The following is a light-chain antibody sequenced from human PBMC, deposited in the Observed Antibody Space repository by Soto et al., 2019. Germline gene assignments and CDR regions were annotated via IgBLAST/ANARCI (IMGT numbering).Light chain of an antibody. Sequence: EIVLTQSPGTLSLSPGERATLSCRASQSVTHNHLAWYQQKRGQASRLLIYVASARATGLPGRFSGSGSGTDFTLTISRLEPEDFAVYYCQQYAASPYTFGQGTKLEI. V-gene: IGKV3-20*01. J-gene: IGKJ2*01. CDR1: QSVTHNH. CDR3: QQYAASPYT. CDR2: VAS.